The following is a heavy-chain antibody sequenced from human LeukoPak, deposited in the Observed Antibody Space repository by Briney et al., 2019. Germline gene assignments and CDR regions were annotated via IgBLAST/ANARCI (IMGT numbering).Heavy chain of an antibody. V-gene: IGHV3-30-3*02. CDR2: ISYDGSNK. CDR3: AKRPRSTVTTGRDGDAFDI. CDR1: GFTFSSYA. Sequence: GGSLRLSCAASGFTFSSYAMHWVRQAPGKGLEWVAVISYDGSNKYYADSVKGRFTISRDNSKNTLYLQMNSLRAEDTAVYYCAKRPRSTVTTGRDGDAFDIWGQGTMVTVSS. J-gene: IGHJ3*02. D-gene: IGHD4-17*01.